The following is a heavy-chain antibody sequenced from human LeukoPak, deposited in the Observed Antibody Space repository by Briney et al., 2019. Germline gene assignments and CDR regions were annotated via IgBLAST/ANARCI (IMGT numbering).Heavy chain of an antibody. D-gene: IGHD3-10*02. Sequence: PGGSLRLSCAASGFTFDDYAMHWVRQAPGKGLEWVSGISWNSGSIGYADSVKGRFTISRDNAKNSLYLQMNSLRAEDTALYYCAKDNYYVPSVASYWGQGTLVTVSS. V-gene: IGHV3-9*01. CDR3: AKDNYYVPSVASY. J-gene: IGHJ4*02. CDR1: GFTFDDYA. CDR2: ISWNSGSI.